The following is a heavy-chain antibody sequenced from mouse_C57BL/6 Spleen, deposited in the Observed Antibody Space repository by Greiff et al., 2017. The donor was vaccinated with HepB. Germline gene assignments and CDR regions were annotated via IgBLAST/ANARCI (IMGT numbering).Heavy chain of an antibody. CDR2: IYPGSGST. Sequence: QVQLQQPGAELVKPGASVKMSCKASGYSFTSYWITWVKQRPGQGLEWIGDIYPGSGSTNYNEKFKSKATLTVDTSSSTAYMQLSSLTSEDSAVYYCARWLLWYFDVWGTGTTVTVSS. CDR3: ARWLLWYFDV. CDR1: GYSFTSYW. V-gene: IGHV1-55*01. D-gene: IGHD2-3*01. J-gene: IGHJ1*03.